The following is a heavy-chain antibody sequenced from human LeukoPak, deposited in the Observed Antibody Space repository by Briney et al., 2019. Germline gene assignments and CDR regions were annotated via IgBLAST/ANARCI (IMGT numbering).Heavy chain of an antibody. J-gene: IGHJ4*02. CDR2: ISWNSGSI. CDR3: AKAISSTYSSGWYGYFDY. Sequence: GGSLRLSCAASGFTFDDYATHWVRQAPGKGLEWVSGISWNSGSIGYADSVKGRFTISRDNAKNSLYLQMNSLRAEDTALYYCAKAISSTYSSGWYGYFDYWGQGTLVTVSS. D-gene: IGHD6-19*01. CDR1: GFTFDDYA. V-gene: IGHV3-9*01.